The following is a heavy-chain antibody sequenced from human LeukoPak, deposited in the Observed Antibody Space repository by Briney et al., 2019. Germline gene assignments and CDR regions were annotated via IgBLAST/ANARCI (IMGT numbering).Heavy chain of an antibody. J-gene: IGHJ4*02. CDR3: ARHQSYGSGTYYAPFDN. CDR2: INHSGST. CDR1: GGSFTDYY. Sequence: SETLSLTCAVYGGSFTDYYWSWIRQPPGKGLEWIGEINHSGSTNYNPSLKSRVTISVDTSKKQFSLKLSSVTAADTAVYYCARHQSYGSGTYYAPFDNWGQGILVTVSS. D-gene: IGHD3-10*01. V-gene: IGHV4-34*01.